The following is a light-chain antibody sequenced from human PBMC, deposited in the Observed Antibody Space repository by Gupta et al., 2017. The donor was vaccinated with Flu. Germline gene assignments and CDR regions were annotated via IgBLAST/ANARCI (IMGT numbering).Light chain of an antibody. CDR2: DVN. CDR3: SSYTSTSTLV. V-gene: IGLV2-14*03. CDR1: SSDVGRYNY. Sequence: QSALNQPASVSGSPGQSITIACTGTSSDVGRYNYVCWYQPHPGKAPRVMIYDVNNRPSGVSDRFSGSKSGNTASLTISGLQTDDEAYYYCSSYTSTSTLVFGGGTKLTVL. J-gene: IGLJ2*01.